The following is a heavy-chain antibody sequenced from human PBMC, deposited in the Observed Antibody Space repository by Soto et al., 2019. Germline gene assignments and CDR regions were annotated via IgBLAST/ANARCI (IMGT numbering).Heavy chain of an antibody. J-gene: IGHJ4*02. CDR3: AKDIGFQQHLFVFDL. CDR1: GGTFSDYA. Sequence: QVQLVQSGAEVKKPGSSVKVSCTASGGTFSDYAFSWVRQAPGQGLEWMGGIIPMFSSSSFAQKFQGRLTITADDSTSTAYMSLSSLGFADTAMYYCAKDIGFQQHLFVFDLWGPGTLVTVSS. D-gene: IGHD3-10*02. V-gene: IGHV1-69*01. CDR2: IIPMFSSS.